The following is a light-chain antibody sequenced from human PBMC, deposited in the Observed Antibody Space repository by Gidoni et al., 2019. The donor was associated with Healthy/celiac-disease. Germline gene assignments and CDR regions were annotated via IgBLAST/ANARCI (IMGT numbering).Light chain of an antibody. J-gene: IGKJ1*01. CDR2: GAS. CDR3: QQYNNWPLT. Sequence: EIVMTQSPSTLSVSPGERATFPCRASQSVSSNLAWYQQKPGQAPRLLIYGASTRATGIPARFSGSGSGTEFTLTISSLQSEDFAVYYCQQYNNWPLTFGQGTKVEIK. CDR1: QSVSSN. V-gene: IGKV3-15*01.